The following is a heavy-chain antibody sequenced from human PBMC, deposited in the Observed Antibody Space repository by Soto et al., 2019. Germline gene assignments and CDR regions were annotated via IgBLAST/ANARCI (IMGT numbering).Heavy chain of an antibody. V-gene: IGHV3-21*01. CDR1: GFTFNTYT. Sequence: EVQLVESGGGLVEPGGSLRLSCAASGFTFNTYTMNWVRQAPGKGLEWVSSISAGGGSIYYTDSLKGRSTVSRDNSKNSLYLQMNSLRADDKGVYYCARSTPGNPFDIWGQGTMVTVSS. D-gene: IGHD3-10*01. CDR3: ARSTPGNPFDI. J-gene: IGHJ3*02. CDR2: ISAGGGSI.